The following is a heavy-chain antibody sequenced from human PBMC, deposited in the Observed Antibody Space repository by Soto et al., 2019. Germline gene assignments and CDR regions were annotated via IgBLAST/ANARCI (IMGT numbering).Heavy chain of an antibody. CDR2: IYHSGST. CDR3: ARAHYGDYGYGMDV. CDR1: DGYSSSGGYC. V-gene: IGHV4-30-2*01. Sequence: SQTISLTSAVADGYSSSGGYCRSWIRQPPGKGLEWIGYIYHSGSTYYNPSLKSRVTISVDRSKNQFSLKLSSVTAADTAVYYCARAHYGDYGYGMDVWGQGTTVTVYS. D-gene: IGHD4-17*01. J-gene: IGHJ6*02.